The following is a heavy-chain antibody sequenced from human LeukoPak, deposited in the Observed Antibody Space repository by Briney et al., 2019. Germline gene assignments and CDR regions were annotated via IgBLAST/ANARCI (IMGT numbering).Heavy chain of an antibody. J-gene: IGHJ4*02. V-gene: IGHV3-30*02. D-gene: IGHD2-15*01. CDR2: IRYDGSYK. CDR3: ASDSAWNLHGGYLDH. Sequence: PGGSLRLSCAASGFTFSNYGMHWVRQAPGKGLEWVAFIRYDGSYKYYADSVKGRFIVSRDNSKNTLYLQMNSLRSEDTAVYYCASDSAWNLHGGYLDHWGQGTLVSVSS. CDR1: GFTFSNYG.